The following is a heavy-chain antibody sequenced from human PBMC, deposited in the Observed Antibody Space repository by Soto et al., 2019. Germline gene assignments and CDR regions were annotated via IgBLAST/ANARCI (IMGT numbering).Heavy chain of an antibody. D-gene: IGHD1-7*01. CDR2: INAGNSKT. V-gene: IGHV1-3*01. CDR1: GYTFSGHA. Sequence: QVHFVQSGAEVKKPGASVKVSCKASGYTFSGHAIHWLRQAPGQRPEWLGWINAGNSKTYYSEKFEGRVTFTRDTVATTVNMELTSLTSEDTAVYYCGRDQSGTGYYVDWFDPWGQVTLVTVSS. J-gene: IGHJ5*02. CDR3: GRDQSGTGYYVDWFDP.